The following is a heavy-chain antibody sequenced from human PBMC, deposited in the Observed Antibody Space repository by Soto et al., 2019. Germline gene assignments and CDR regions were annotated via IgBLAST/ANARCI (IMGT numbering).Heavy chain of an antibody. Sequence: QVQLVQSGAEVQKPGSSVKVSCKASGGTFSSYAISWVRQAPGQGLEWMGGIIPIFGTANYAQKFQGRVTITADESTSTAYMELSSLRSEDTAVYYCARDGYSYGYGTYYYYYGMDVWGQGTTVTVSS. J-gene: IGHJ6*02. CDR1: GGTFSSYA. CDR3: ARDGYSYGYGTYYYYYGMDV. CDR2: IIPIFGTA. D-gene: IGHD5-18*01. V-gene: IGHV1-69*01.